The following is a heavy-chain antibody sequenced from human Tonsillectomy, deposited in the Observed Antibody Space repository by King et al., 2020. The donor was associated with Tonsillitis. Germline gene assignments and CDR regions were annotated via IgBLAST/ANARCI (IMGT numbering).Heavy chain of an antibody. CDR2: ISGSGGST. J-gene: IGHJ4*02. D-gene: IGHD6-19*01. CDR1: GFTFSSYA. Sequence: VQLVESGGGLVQPGGSLRLSCAASGFTFSSYAMSWVRQAPGKGLEWVSAISGSGGSTYYADSVKGRFTNSRDNSKNTLYLQMNSLRAEDTAVYYCARHRGDSSGWGGFDYWGQGTLVTVSS. CDR3: ARHRGDSSGWGGFDY. V-gene: IGHV3-23*04.